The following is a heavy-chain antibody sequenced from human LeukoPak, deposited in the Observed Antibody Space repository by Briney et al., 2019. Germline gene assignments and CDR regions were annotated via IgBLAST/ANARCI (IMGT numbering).Heavy chain of an antibody. V-gene: IGHV1-3*01. CDR3: AILGGSGWHGDY. Sequence: SVKVSCKASGYTFTSYAMHWVRQAPGQRLEWMGWINAGNGNTKYSQKFQGRVTITRDTSASTAYMELSSLRSEDTAVYYCAILGGSGWHGDYWGQGTLVTVSS. CDR2: INAGNGNT. D-gene: IGHD6-19*01. J-gene: IGHJ4*02. CDR1: GYTFTSYA.